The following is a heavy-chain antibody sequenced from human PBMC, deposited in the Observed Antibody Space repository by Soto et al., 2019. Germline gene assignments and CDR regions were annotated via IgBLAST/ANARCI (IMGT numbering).Heavy chain of an antibody. V-gene: IGHV3-23*01. D-gene: IGHD3-10*01. CDR2: ISSSGSNT. CDR1: GFTFSNYA. J-gene: IGHJ4*02. CDR3: AKERLARGIDY. Sequence: EVQLLDSGGGLVQPGGSLRLSCAASGFTFSNYAMSWVRQAPGKGLDWVSTISSSGSNTYYEDSVKGRFSISRDNSKNTVYLEMKSLRAEDTAVYYCAKERLARGIDYWGQGTLVTVSS.